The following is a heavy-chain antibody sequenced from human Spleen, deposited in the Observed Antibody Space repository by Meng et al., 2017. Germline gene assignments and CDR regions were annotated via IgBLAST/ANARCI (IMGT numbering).Heavy chain of an antibody. CDR1: GYTFTSYA. CDR2: INAGNGNT. Sequence: ASVKVSCKASGYTFTSYAMHWVRQAPGQRLEWMGWINAGNGNTKYSQKFQGRVTITRDTSASTAYMELSSLRSEDTAVYYCARGITYYYDSSGYCFVYWGQGTLVTVSS. CDR3: ARGITYYYDSSGYCFVY. J-gene: IGHJ4*02. V-gene: IGHV1-3*01. D-gene: IGHD3-22*01.